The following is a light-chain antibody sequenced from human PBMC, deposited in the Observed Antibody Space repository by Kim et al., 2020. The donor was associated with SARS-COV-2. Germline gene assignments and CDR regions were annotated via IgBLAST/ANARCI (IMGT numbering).Light chain of an antibody. CDR1: QSISSY. Sequence: LSPGERATLSCRASQSISSYLAWYQQKPGQAPSLVIYYASNRATGTPARFSGSGSGTDFTLTISSLEPEDFAVYYCQQRTNWPLTFGGGTKVDIK. CDR2: YAS. V-gene: IGKV3-11*01. CDR3: QQRTNWPLT. J-gene: IGKJ4*01.